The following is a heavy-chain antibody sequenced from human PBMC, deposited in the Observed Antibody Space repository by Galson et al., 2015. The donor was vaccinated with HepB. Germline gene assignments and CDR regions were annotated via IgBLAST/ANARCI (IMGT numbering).Heavy chain of an antibody. Sequence: SWIRQHPGKGLEWIGYIYYSGSTYYNPSLKSRVTISVDTSKNQFSLKLSSVTAADTAVYYCARDSPAPERGYSYGSSGGYYYGMDVWGQGTTVTVSS. V-gene: IGHV4-31*02. J-gene: IGHJ6*02. D-gene: IGHD5-18*01. CDR2: IYYSGST. CDR3: ARDSPAPERGYSYGSSGGYYYGMDV.